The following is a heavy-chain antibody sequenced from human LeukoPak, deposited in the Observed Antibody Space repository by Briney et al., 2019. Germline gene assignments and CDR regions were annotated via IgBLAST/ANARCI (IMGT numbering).Heavy chain of an antibody. CDR1: GFTFSSYG. Sequence: RSGGSLRLSCAASGFTFSSYGMHWVRQAPGKGLEWVAVIWYDGSNKYYADSVKGRFTISRDNSKNTPYLQMNSLRAEDTAVYYCARDPYSGSYSTNYYFDYWGQGTLVTVSS. D-gene: IGHD1-26*01. V-gene: IGHV3-33*01. J-gene: IGHJ4*02. CDR3: ARDPYSGSYSTNYYFDY. CDR2: IWYDGSNK.